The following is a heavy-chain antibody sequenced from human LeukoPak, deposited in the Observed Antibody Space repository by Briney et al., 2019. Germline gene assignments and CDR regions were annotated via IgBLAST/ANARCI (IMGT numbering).Heavy chain of an antibody. J-gene: IGHJ4*02. CDR3: ARDPLEYFDSSNHGH. Sequence: GASVKVSCKASGYTFTGYGINWVRQAPGQGLEWLGWIRAYNDDTNYAPKFQGRVIMTTDTSTNTAYMELRSLRSDDTAVYYCARDPLEYFDSSNHGHWGQGTLLTVSS. V-gene: IGHV1-18*01. CDR2: IRAYNDDT. D-gene: IGHD3-22*01. CDR1: GYTFTGYG.